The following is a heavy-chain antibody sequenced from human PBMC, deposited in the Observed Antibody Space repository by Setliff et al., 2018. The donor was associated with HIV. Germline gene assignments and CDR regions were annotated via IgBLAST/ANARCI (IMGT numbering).Heavy chain of an antibody. V-gene: IGHV3-23*01. CDR1: GFTFSSYS. Sequence: GGSLRLSCAASGFTFSSYSMSWVRQAPGKGLQWVSAINGDGDSTYYADSVKGRFTISRDNSKNTLYLQMNSLSAEDTAVYYCAKGLVDYYDGSAYDYWGQGTLVTVSS. CDR3: AKGLVDYYDGSAYDY. D-gene: IGHD3-22*01. J-gene: IGHJ4*02. CDR2: INGDGDST.